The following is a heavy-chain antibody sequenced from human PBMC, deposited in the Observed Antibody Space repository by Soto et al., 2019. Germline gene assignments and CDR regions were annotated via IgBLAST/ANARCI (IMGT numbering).Heavy chain of an antibody. CDR1: GFTFSSYG. Sequence: SLRLSCAASGFTFSSYGMHWVRQAPGKGLEWVAVISYDGSNKYYADSVKGRFTISRDNSKNTLYLQMNSLRAEDTAVYYCALASRIVRYYGSFEYWGQGTLVTVSS. CDR3: ALASRIVRYYGSFEY. CDR2: ISYDGSNK. V-gene: IGHV3-30*03. D-gene: IGHD3-10*01. J-gene: IGHJ4*02.